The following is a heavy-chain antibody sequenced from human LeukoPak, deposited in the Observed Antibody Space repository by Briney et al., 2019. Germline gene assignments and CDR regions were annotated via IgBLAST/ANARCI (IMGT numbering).Heavy chain of an antibody. CDR3: ARQPYYYDSSGYYYFDY. J-gene: IGHJ4*02. CDR1: GGSISSYY. CDR2: IYTSGST. D-gene: IGHD3-22*01. V-gene: IGHV4-4*07. Sequence: SETLSLTCTVSGGSISSYYWSWIRQPAGKGLEWIGRIYTSGSTNYNPSLKSRVTISVDTSKNQFSLKLSSVTAADTAVYYCARQPYYYDSSGYYYFDYWGQGTQVTVSS.